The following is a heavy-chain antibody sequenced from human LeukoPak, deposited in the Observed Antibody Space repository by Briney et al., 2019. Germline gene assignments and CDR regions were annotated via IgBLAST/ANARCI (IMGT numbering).Heavy chain of an antibody. D-gene: IGHD6-19*01. Sequence: SETLSLTCTVSGGSISSYYWSWIRQPPGKGLEWIGYIYYSGSTNYSPSLKSRVTISVDTSKNQFSLKLSSVTAADTAVYYRARGVSGWYGIYYYYYMDVWGKGTTVTVSS. J-gene: IGHJ6*03. CDR2: IYYSGST. V-gene: IGHV4-59*01. CDR1: GGSISSYY. CDR3: ARGVSGWYGIYYYYYMDV.